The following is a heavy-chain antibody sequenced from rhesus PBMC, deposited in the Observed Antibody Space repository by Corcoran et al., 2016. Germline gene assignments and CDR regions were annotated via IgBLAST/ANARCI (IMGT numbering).Heavy chain of an antibody. J-gene: IGHJ4*01. Sequence: QVQLQESGPGLVKPSETLSLTCAVSGYSISSGFYWAWIRQPPGKGLEYIGYISGNGETTYSNPSLKKRVTISKDTSNNRFSLKLNAMTAADTAVYYCARRPGSASFDYWGQGVLVTISS. V-gene: IGHV4-99*01. CDR3: ARRPGSASFDY. D-gene: IGHD4-29*01. CDR2: ISGNGETT. CDR1: GYSISSGFY.